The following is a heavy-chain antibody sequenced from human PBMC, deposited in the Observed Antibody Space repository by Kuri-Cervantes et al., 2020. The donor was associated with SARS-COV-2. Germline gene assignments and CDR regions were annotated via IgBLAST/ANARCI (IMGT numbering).Heavy chain of an antibody. CDR1: GFTFSSYS. J-gene: IGHJ4*02. D-gene: IGHD6-6*01. CDR3: ERGSSYTSFDY. CDR2: ISSSSSYI. V-gene: IGHV3-21*01. Sequence: GESLKISCAASGFTFSSYSMNWVRQAPGKGLEWVSSISSSSSYIYYADSVKGRFTISRDNAKNSLYLQMNSLRAEDTAVYYCERGSSYTSFDYWGQGTLVTVSS.